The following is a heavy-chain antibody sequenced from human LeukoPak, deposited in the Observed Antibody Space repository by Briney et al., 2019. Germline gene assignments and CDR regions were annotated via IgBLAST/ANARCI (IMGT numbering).Heavy chain of an antibody. CDR1: GFNFSSYS. J-gene: IGHJ4*02. V-gene: IGHV3-21*01. D-gene: IGHD6-19*01. Sequence: GGSLRLSCAASGFNFSSYSMNWVRQAPGKGLEWVSSISSSSSYIYYADSVKGRFTISRDNAKNSLYLQMNSLRAEDTAVYYCARGGFEKQWLPPHYWGQGTLVTVSS. CDR2: ISSSSSYI. CDR3: ARGGFEKQWLPPHY.